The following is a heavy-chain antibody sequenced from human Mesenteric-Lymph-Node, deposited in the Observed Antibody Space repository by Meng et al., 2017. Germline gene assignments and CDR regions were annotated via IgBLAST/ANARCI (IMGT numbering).Heavy chain of an antibody. J-gene: IGHJ4*02. V-gene: IGHV4-39*07. CDR3: ARVMTVLPDY. CDR2: IYYRGST. D-gene: IGHD4-17*01. CDR1: GDSISGGPDY. Sequence: SETLSLTCTVSGDSISGGPDYWGWIRQPPGKGLEWIGSIYYRGSTYYNPSLKSRLTISLDASKNQFSLKLTSVTAADTAVYYCARVMTVLPDYWGQGTPVTVSS.